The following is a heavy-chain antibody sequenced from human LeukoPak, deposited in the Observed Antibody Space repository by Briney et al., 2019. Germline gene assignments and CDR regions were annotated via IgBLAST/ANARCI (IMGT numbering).Heavy chain of an antibody. V-gene: IGHV3-9*01. CDR3: AKATRLLLWFGELLFFDY. CDR2: ISWNSGSI. Sequence: GGSLRLSCAASGFTFDDYAMHWVRQAPGKGLEWVSGISWNSGSIGYADSVKGRFTISRDNAKNSLYLQMNSLRAEDTALYYCAKATRLLLWFGELLFFDYWGQGTLVTVSS. D-gene: IGHD3-10*01. J-gene: IGHJ4*02. CDR1: GFTFDDYA.